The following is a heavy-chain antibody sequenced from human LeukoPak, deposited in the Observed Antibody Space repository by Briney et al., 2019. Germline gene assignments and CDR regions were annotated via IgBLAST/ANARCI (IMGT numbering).Heavy chain of an antibody. CDR1: GFTFSSYE. CDR2: ISSSGSTI. J-gene: IGHJ6*03. CDR3: ARDIFYDSSDYYYMDV. Sequence: GGSLRLSCAASGFTFSSYEMNWVRQAPGKGLEWVSYISSSGSTIYYADSVKGRFTISRDNAKNSLYLQMNSLRAEDTAVYYCARDIFYDSSDYYYMDVWGKGTTVTVSS. D-gene: IGHD3-22*01. V-gene: IGHV3-48*03.